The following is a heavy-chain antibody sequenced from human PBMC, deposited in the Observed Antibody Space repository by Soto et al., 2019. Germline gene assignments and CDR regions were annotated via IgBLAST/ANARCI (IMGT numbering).Heavy chain of an antibody. CDR1: GGLFNGYS. J-gene: IGHJ4*02. CDR2: IYFSGST. CDR3: VRGRDFDF. Sequence: QVQLQQWGAGLLKPSATLSLTCGVFGGLFNGYSWPCIRQPPGKGLEWIGEIYFSGSTNYNLSLKSRVTISVDTSKNQFSLMLNSVTAADTAVYYCVRGRDFDFWGQGTLVTVSS. V-gene: IGHV4-34*02.